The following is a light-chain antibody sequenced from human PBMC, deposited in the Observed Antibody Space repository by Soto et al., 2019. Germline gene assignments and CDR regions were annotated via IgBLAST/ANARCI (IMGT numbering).Light chain of an antibody. CDR3: AAWDDSLSGFYV. Sequence: QSALTQPPSASGAPGQRVTISCSGSSSNIGGNSVSWYQQLPGTAPKLLIYRNDQRPSGVPDRFSGSKSGTSASLAISGLRSEDEADYYCAAWDDSLSGFYVFGTGTKVT. J-gene: IGLJ1*01. V-gene: IGLV1-47*01. CDR2: RND. CDR1: SSNIGGNS.